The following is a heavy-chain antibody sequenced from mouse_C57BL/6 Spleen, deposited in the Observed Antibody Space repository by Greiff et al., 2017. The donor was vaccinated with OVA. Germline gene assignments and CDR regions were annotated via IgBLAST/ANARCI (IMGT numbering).Heavy chain of an antibody. Sequence: EVQLQQSGPGLVKPSQSLSLTCSVTGYSITSGYYWNWIRQFPGNKLEWMGYISYDGSNNYNPSLKNRISITRDTSKNQFFLKLNSVTTEDTATYYCARDRDGWYFDVWGTGTTVTVSS. V-gene: IGHV3-6*01. CDR1: GYSITSGYY. CDR3: ARDRDGWYFDV. CDR2: ISYDGSN. J-gene: IGHJ1*03. D-gene: IGHD2-3*01.